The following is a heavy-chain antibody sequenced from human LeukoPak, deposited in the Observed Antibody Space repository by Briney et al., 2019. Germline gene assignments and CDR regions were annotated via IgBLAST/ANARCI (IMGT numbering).Heavy chain of an antibody. J-gene: IGHJ4*02. CDR3: ARVVFGRGYSYGYVLDY. Sequence: SETLSLTCTVSGGSVSSGSYYRSWIRQPPGTGLEWIGYIYYSGSTNYNPSLKSRVTISVDTSKNQFSLKLSSVTAADTAVYYCARVVFGRGYSYGYVLDYWGQGTLVTVSS. CDR1: GGSVSSGSYY. CDR2: IYYSGST. D-gene: IGHD5-18*01. V-gene: IGHV4-61*01.